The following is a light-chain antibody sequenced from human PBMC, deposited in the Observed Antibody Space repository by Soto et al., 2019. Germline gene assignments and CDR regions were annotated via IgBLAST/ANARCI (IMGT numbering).Light chain of an antibody. J-gene: IGKJ5*01. CDR1: QDINKF. CDR2: DVS. CDR3: QQYDNYDIT. Sequence: IQMTQSPSSPSASVGDTVTITCQASQDINKFLNWYQQKPGKAPKRLIYDVSNLETGVPSRFSGSGSETHFTLTINSLQPEDIATYYCQQYDNYDITFGQGTRLEIK. V-gene: IGKV1-33*01.